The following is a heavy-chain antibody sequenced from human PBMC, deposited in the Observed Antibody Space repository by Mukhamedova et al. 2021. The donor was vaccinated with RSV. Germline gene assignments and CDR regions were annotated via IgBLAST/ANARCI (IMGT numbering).Heavy chain of an antibody. Sequence: QSTWANYNPSLKSRVTISVDTSKNQFSLKLSSVTAADTAVYYCARGKGSRAVAVHFDFWGQGTLVTVSS. D-gene: IGHD6-19*01. J-gene: IGHJ4*02. CDR3: ARGKGSRAVAVHFDF. CDR2: QSTWA. V-gene: IGHV4-34*01.